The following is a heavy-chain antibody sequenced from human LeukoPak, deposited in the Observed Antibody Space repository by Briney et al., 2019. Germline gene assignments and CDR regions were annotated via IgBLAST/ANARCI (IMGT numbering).Heavy chain of an antibody. Sequence: GGSLRLSCAASGFTFSSYGMHWVRQAPGKGLEWVAVISYDGSNKYYADSVKGRFTIARDNSKNTLYLQMNSLRAEDTAVYYCAKDQGRGYRSGWWFDYWGQGILVIVSS. V-gene: IGHV3-30*18. CDR1: GFTFSSYG. D-gene: IGHD6-19*01. CDR2: ISYDGSNK. CDR3: AKDQGRGYRSGWWFDY. J-gene: IGHJ4*02.